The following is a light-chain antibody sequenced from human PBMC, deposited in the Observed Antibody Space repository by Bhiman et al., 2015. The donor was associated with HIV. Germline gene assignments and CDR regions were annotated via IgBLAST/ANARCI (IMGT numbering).Light chain of an antibody. V-gene: IGLV3-1*01. CDR1: KLGDKY. CDR3: QAWDSSTGGYV. J-gene: IGLJ1*01. CDR2: QDS. Sequence: SYELTQPPSVSLSPGQTASITCSGDKLGDKYASWYQQKPGQSPVLVIYQDSKRPSGIPERFSGSNSGNTATLTISGTQAMDEADYYCQAWDSSTGGYVFGTGTKVTVL.